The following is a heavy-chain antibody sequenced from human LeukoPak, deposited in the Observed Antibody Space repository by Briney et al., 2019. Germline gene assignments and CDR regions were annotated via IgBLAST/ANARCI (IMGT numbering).Heavy chain of an antibody. CDR3: ARDQGTSGGWPAVGRMGYFDY. V-gene: IGHV3-33*01. CDR2: IWYDGSNK. CDR1: XXXFSSAG. Sequence: PGGALRLSCAXSXXXFSSAGMRWVRQTPGEGLGWGGIIWYDGSNKYYAESVKGRFTISRDNAKNTVYLQMNSLRVEDTAVYYCARDQGTSGGWPAVGRMGYFDYWGQGTLVTVSS. D-gene: IGHD6-19*01. J-gene: IGHJ4*02.